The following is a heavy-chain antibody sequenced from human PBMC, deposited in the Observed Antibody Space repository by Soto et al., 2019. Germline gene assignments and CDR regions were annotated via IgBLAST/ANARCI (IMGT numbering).Heavy chain of an antibody. D-gene: IGHD6-25*01. CDR2: VSANNGFT. CDR3: ARGGAARHLDS. V-gene: IGHV1-18*01. CDR1: GYTFTHFA. Sequence: GASVKVSCKTSGYTFTHFALSWVRQAPGQGLEWIGFVSANNGFTHFAQKFQGRVSVKTDTSTSTVYLDLRSLSSDDTAVYYCARGGAARHLDSWGQGTPVTVSS. J-gene: IGHJ5*01.